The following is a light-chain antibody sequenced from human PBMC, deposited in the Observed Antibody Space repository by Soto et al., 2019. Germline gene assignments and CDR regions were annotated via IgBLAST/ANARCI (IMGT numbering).Light chain of an antibody. V-gene: IGLV1-40*01. Sequence: QSVLTQPPSVSGAPGQRVTISCTGSSSNIGAGYDVHWYHQLPGTAPKLLIYGNNNRPSGVPDRFSGSRSGTSASLAITGLQAEDEEDYYCQSYDSSLSVWVFGGGTKLTVL. J-gene: IGLJ3*02. CDR3: QSYDSSLSVWV. CDR2: GNN. CDR1: SSNIGAGYD.